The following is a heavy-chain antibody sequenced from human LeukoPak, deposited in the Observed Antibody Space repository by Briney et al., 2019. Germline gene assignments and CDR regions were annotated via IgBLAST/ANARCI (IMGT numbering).Heavy chain of an antibody. CDR3: ARGGDIAAAGIGFDY. CDR1: GGSISSGSYY. V-gene: IGHV4-61*02. J-gene: IGHJ4*02. CDR2: IYTSGST. D-gene: IGHD6-13*01. Sequence: SQTLSLTCTVSGGSISSGSYYWSWIRQPAGKGLEWIGRIYTSGSTNYHPSLKSRVTISVDTSKNQFSLKLSSVTAADTAVYYCARGGDIAAAGIGFDYWGQGTLVTVSS.